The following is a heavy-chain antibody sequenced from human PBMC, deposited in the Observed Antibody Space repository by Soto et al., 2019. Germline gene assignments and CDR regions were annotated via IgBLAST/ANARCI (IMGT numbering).Heavy chain of an antibody. CDR2: ISFDGSNK. V-gene: IGHV3-30*18. CDR3: AKERTLYYYYGIDV. CDR1: GLTFSSYG. D-gene: IGHD1-7*01. J-gene: IGHJ6*02. Sequence: PGGSLRLSCAASGLTFSSYGMHWVRQAPGKGLEWVAVISFDGSNKYYADSVKGRFSISRDISKNTLYLQMDSLRDEDSAVYYCAKERTLYYYYGIDVWGQGTTVTVSS.